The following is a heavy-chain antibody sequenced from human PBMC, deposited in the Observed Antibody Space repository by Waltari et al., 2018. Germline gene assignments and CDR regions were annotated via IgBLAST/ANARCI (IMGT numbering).Heavy chain of an antibody. Sequence: CVGQAPGQWWGWIVMMSGECGHCSSPSLNRRVTISRDTSKNQLSLRLASMTALDTAVYYCATYLGASLGTAAFDVWGQGTMVTVSS. D-gene: IGHD1-1*01. CDR3: ATYLGASLGTAAFDV. CDR2: MSGECGH. V-gene: IGHV4-39*01. J-gene: IGHJ3*01.